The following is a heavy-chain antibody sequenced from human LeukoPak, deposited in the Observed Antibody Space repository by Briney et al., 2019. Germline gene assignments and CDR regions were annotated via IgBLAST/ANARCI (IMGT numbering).Heavy chain of an antibody. Sequence: SVKVSCKASGGTFSSYAISWVRQAPGQGLEWMGGIIPIFGTANYAQKSQGRVTITADESTSTAYMELSSLRSEDTAVYYCARGTAGNFADYWGQGTLVTVSS. D-gene: IGHD6-13*01. CDR2: IIPIFGTA. CDR3: ARGTAGNFADY. CDR1: GGTFSSYA. V-gene: IGHV1-69*01. J-gene: IGHJ4*02.